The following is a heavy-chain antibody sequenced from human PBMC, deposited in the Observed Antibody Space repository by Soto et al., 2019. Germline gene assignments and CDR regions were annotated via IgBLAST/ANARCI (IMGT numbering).Heavy chain of an antibody. CDR3: ASFKGSSGWYDAFDI. Sequence: SCAASGFTFSSYGMHWVRQAPGKGLEWVAVIWYDGSNKYYADSVKGRFTISRDNSKNTLYPQMNSLRAEDTAVYYCASFKGSSGWYDAFDIWGQGTMVTVSS. CDR2: IWYDGSNK. CDR1: GFTFSSYG. V-gene: IGHV3-33*01. J-gene: IGHJ3*02. D-gene: IGHD6-19*01.